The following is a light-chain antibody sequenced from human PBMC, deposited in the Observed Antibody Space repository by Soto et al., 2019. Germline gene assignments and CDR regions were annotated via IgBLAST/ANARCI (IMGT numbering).Light chain of an antibody. CDR2: GAS. CDR3: QQYGSSPRT. J-gene: IGKJ1*01. Sequence: IVVSVSPGTLSLSKGERATLSCRASQSVSSSYLAWYQQKPGQAPRLLIYGASSRATGIPDRFSGSGSGTDFTLTISRLEPEDFAVYYCQQYGSSPRTFGQGTKVDI. CDR1: QSVSSSY. V-gene: IGKV3-20*01.